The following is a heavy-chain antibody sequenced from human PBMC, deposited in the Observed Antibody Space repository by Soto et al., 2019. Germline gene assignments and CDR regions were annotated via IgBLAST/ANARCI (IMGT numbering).Heavy chain of an antibody. CDR3: TTDDPINRY. Sequence: GGSLRLSCAASGFIFSNAWMSWVRQAPGKGLEWVGRIKSKTNGGTTDYAAPVRGRFSISRDDSKNTLYLQMNSLKTEDTAVYYCTTDDPINRYWGQGTLVTVSS. J-gene: IGHJ4*02. CDR1: GFIFSNAW. CDR2: IKSKTNGGTT. V-gene: IGHV3-15*01.